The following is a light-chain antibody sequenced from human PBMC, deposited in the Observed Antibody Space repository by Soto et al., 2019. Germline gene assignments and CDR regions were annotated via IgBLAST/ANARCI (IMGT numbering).Light chain of an antibody. CDR1: SRDVGGYNY. CDR2: DVS. Sequence: QSALTQPASVSGSPGQSITISCTGTSRDVGGYNYVSWYQQHPGKGPKLMIYDVSNQPSGVSNRFSGSKSGNTASLTISRLPAENEADYYCSSYTSSSTLLYVFGTGTKLTVL. CDR3: SSYTSSSTLLYV. V-gene: IGLV2-14*01. J-gene: IGLJ1*01.